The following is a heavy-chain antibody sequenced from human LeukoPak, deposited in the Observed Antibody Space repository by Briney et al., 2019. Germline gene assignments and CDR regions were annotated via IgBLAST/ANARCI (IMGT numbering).Heavy chain of an antibody. Sequence: PSETLSLTCTVSGGSISSSNYYWGWIRQPPGKGLEWIGSIYYSGSTYYNPSLKSRVTISVDTSKNQFSLKLSPVTAADTAVYYCARLYGGPGHFDYWGQGTLVTVSS. CDR3: ARLYGGPGHFDY. CDR1: GGSISSSNYY. D-gene: IGHD4-23*01. CDR2: IYYSGST. J-gene: IGHJ4*02. V-gene: IGHV4-39*01.